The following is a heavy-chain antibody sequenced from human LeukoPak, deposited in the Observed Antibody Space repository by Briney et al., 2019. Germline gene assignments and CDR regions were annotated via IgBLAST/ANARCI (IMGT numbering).Heavy chain of an antibody. CDR2: INPNSGGT. J-gene: IGHJ4*02. Sequence: ASVTVSCTASGYTFTGYYMHWVRQAPGQGLEWMGWINPNSGGTNYAQKFQGRVTMTRDTSISTAYMELSRLRSDDTAVYYCARARLAAEYGYWGQGTLVTVSS. CDR1: GYTFTGYY. V-gene: IGHV1-2*02. D-gene: IGHD2-15*01. CDR3: ARARLAAEYGY.